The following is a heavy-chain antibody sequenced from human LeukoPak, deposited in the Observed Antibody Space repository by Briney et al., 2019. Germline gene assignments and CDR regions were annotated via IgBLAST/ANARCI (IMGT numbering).Heavy chain of an antibody. CDR3: ARMIAAAGTTGGDYFDF. V-gene: IGHV3-53*01. D-gene: IGHD6-13*01. Sequence: PGGSLRLSCAASGFTVSGNYMSWGRRAPGKGLEWVSVFYSGDATYYADSVKGRFTVSRDNSKNTVFLQMNSLRADDAAVYYCARMIAAAGTTGGDYFDFWGQGTLVTVSS. CDR1: GFTVSGNY. CDR2: FYSGDAT. J-gene: IGHJ4*02.